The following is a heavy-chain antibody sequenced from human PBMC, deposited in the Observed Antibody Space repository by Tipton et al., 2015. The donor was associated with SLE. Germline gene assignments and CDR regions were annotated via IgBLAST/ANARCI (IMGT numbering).Heavy chain of an antibody. Sequence: TLSLTCTVSGGSIDSSTYYWGWIRQPPGKGLEWIGSMYHSGSTYYNPSLRSRVTISLDTSKNQFSLKLRSVTAADTAVYFCARANWAQGHFDFWGQGTLVTVSS. CDR2: MYHSGST. V-gene: IGHV4-39*07. CDR3: ARANWAQGHFDF. D-gene: IGHD7-27*01. J-gene: IGHJ4*02. CDR1: GGSIDSSTYY.